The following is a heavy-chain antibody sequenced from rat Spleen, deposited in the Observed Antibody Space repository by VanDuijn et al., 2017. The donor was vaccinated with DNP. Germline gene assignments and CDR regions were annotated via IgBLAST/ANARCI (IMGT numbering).Heavy chain of an antibody. J-gene: IGHJ2*01. CDR1: GFTFSDYY. D-gene: IGHD1-4*01. CDR2: ISYDGGTP. CDR3: ASRPPPTRGPFDY. V-gene: IGHV5-7*01. Sequence: EVLLVESDGGLVQPGRSLKLSCAVSGFTFSDYYMAWVRQAPAKGLEWVASISYDGGTPYYRDSMKGRFTISRDNAKSTLYLQMDSLRSEDTATYYCASRPPPTRGPFDYWGQGVMVTVSS.